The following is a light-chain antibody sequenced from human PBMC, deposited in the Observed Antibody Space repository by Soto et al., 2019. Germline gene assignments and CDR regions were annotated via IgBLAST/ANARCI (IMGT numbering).Light chain of an antibody. CDR3: FSYSTSRARI. V-gene: IGLV2-14*01. Sequence: QSALTQPASVSGSPGQSITISCTGTRSDVGGYNYVSWYKQNPGKAPKLVIYDVSHRPSGVSNRFFGSKSGNTASLTISGLQAGDEADYYCFSYSTSRARIFGGGTKLTVL. CDR1: RSDVGGYNY. CDR2: DVS. J-gene: IGLJ2*01.